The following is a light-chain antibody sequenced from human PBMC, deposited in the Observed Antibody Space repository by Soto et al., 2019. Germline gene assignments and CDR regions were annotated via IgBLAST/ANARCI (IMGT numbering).Light chain of an antibody. CDR2: SAT. CDR3: QGYGSSPWT. Sequence: EIEMPQSPETLSLSPGETASLSCRASQSVSTNQLAWYQQKRGQAPRLVFHSATTKANAFPSRFSASGSGTDFTLTMSWLEPEDFAIYYCQGYGSSPWTLGQGTKVDIK. CDR1: QSVSTNQ. J-gene: IGKJ1*01. V-gene: IGKV3-20*01.